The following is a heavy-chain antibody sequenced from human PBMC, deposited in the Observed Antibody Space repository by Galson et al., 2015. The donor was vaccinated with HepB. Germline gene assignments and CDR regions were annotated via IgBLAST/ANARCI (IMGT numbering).Heavy chain of an antibody. CDR2: IKQDGSET. V-gene: IGHV3-7*03. CDR1: GFTVSSNH. Sequence: SLRLSCAVSGFTVSSNHMNWVRRAPGKGPEWVANIKQDGSETHYVQSVKGRFTISRDNAKNSVFLEMNSLRAEDTAVYYCARGNYGGDWGQGTLVTVSS. D-gene: IGHD4-23*01. J-gene: IGHJ4*02. CDR3: ARGNYGGD.